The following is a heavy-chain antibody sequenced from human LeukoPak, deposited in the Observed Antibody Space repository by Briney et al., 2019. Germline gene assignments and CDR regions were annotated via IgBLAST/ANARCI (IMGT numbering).Heavy chain of an antibody. J-gene: IGHJ3*02. CDR1: GGTFRGYY. CDR3: ARSLLWPTGAFDI. D-gene: IGHD2/OR15-2a*01. V-gene: IGHV4-34*01. CDR2: INHSGST. Sequence: AETLSLTCVVYGGTFRGYYWNWIRQSPGKGLEWIGEINHSGSTTYNPAFKSRVTISVDTSKRQFSLKLNSLTAADTALHFCARSLLWPTGAFDIWDQGTMVTVSS.